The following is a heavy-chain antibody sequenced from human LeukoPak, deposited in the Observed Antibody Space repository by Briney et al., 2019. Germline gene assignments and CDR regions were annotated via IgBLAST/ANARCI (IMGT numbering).Heavy chain of an antibody. V-gene: IGHV2-5*01. CDR1: GFSLSTSGVP. CDR2: IYGNDGK. D-gene: IGHD4-17*01. CDR3: ARRRSPSNGDWFDS. Sequence: ESGPTLLNPTQTLTLTCTFSGFSLSTSGVPVGWFRQPPGGALEWLAIIYGNDGKYYSPSLQSRLTIDKDTSNNQVVLTMPNMAPVDTSTFYCARRRSPSNGDWFDSWGQGTLVTVSS. J-gene: IGHJ5*01.